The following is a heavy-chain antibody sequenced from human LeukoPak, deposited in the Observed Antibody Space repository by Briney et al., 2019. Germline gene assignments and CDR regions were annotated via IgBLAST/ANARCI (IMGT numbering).Heavy chain of an antibody. D-gene: IGHD3-10*01. CDR1: GYSFTSYW. Sequence: GESLKISCKGSGYSFTSYWIGWVRQMPGKGLEWMGIIYPGDSDTRYSPSFQGQVTISADKSISTAYLQWSSLKASDTAMYYCATTALWFVEGKTQNFHYWDQGTLVTVSS. J-gene: IGHJ4*02. CDR3: ATTALWFVEGKTQNFHY. CDR2: IYPGDSDT. V-gene: IGHV5-51*01.